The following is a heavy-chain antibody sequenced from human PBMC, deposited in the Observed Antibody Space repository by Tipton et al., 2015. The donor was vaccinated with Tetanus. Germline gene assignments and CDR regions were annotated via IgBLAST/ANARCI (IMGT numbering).Heavy chain of an antibody. V-gene: IGHV4-59*01. Sequence: TLSLTCTVSGDSISFYYWSWIRQPPGKGLEWIGYIYYSGNTKYNPSLKSRVTTSVDTSKNQFSLNLTSVTPADTAVYYCARDLRRYQQNNWFDPWGQGTLVTVSS. CDR1: GDSISFYY. D-gene: IGHD2-2*01. CDR2: IYYSGNT. CDR3: ARDLRRYQQNNWFDP. J-gene: IGHJ5*02.